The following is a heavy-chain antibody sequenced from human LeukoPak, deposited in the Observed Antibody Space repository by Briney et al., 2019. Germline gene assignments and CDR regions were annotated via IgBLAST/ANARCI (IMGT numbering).Heavy chain of an antibody. CDR2: INSDGSST. J-gene: IGHJ4*02. D-gene: IGHD6-19*01. Sequence: GGSLRLSCAASGFTFSSYWMHWVRQAPGKGLVWVSRINSDGSSTSYADSVKGRFTISRDNAKNTLYPQMNSLRAEDTAVYYCASSPGIAVAGTFFSWGQGTLVTVSS. V-gene: IGHV3-74*01. CDR1: GFTFSSYW. CDR3: ASSPGIAVAGTFFS.